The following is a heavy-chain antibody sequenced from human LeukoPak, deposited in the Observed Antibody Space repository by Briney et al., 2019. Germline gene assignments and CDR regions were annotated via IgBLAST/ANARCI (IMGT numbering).Heavy chain of an antibody. CDR1: GGSFSGYY. V-gene: IGHV4-34*01. CDR3: ARGWGATTGFDY. CDR2: INYTGST. Sequence: SETLSLTCAVYGGSFSGYYWSWIRQPPGKGLEWIGEINYTGSTSYNPSLKSRVTISVDTSKNQFSLKLRSVTAADTAVYYCARGWGATTGFDYWGQGTLVSVSS. J-gene: IGHJ4*02. D-gene: IGHD1-26*01.